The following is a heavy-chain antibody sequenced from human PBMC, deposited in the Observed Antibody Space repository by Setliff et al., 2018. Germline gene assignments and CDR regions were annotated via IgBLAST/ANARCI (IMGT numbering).Heavy chain of an antibody. J-gene: IGHJ5*02. CDR1: GYTFSTYG. V-gene: IGHV1-18*01. D-gene: IGHD2-2*01. CDR3: ARDPSLYCSSTSCSPHWFDP. CDR2: ISXYXXXX. Sequence: ASVKVSCKDSGYTFSTYGISWVRQAPGQGLEWMGWISXYXXXXXXXXXLQGRVTXXTDTSTSTAYMELRSLRSDDTAVYYCARDPSLYCSSTSCSPHWFDPWGQGTLVTVS.